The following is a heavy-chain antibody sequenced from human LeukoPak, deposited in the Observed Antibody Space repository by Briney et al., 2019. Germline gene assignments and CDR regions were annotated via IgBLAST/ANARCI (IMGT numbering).Heavy chain of an antibody. V-gene: IGHV3-7*03. CDR1: GFTFSSYW. J-gene: IGHJ4*02. D-gene: IGHD7-27*01. CDR3: AKASTGDYYYFDY. Sequence: PGGSLRLSCAASGFTFSSYWMSWVRQAPGKGLEWVANIKQDGSEKYYVDSVRGRFTISRDNAKNSLYLQMNSLRAEDMALYYCAKASTGDYYYFDYWGQGTLVTVSS. CDR2: IKQDGSEK.